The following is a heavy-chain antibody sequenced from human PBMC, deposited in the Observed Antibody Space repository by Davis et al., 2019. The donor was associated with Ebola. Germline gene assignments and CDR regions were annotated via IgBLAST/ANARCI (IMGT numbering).Heavy chain of an antibody. D-gene: IGHD4/OR15-4a*01. V-gene: IGHV4-59*08. Sequence: MPGGSLRLSCTVSGGSISPYYWSWIRQPPGKGLEWIGYIYYSGSTKYNPSLKGRVAISVDTSKNQFSLKLSSVTAADTAVYYCARSYGAAPFDYWGQGTLVTVSS. CDR2: IYYSGST. CDR1: GGSISPYY. J-gene: IGHJ4*02. CDR3: ARSYGAAPFDY.